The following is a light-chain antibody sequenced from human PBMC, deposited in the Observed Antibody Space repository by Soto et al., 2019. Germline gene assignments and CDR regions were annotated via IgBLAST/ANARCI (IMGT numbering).Light chain of an antibody. CDR3: SSYAGSNNFV. Sequence: QSALTQPASVSGSPGQSITISCTGSSSDVGIYNYVSWYQQHPGKVPKLIIYEVTNRPSGVSNRFSGSKSGNTASLTISGLQAEDEADYYCSSYAGSNNFVFGGGTKLTVL. CDR1: SSDVGIYNY. J-gene: IGLJ2*01. V-gene: IGLV2-14*01. CDR2: EVT.